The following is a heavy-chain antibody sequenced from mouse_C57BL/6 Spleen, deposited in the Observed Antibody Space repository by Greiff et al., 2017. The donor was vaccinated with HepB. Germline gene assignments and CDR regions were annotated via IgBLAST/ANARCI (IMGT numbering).Heavy chain of an antibody. V-gene: IGHV1-80*01. CDR1: GYAFSSYW. Sequence: QVQLQQSGAELVKPGASVKISCKASGYAFSSYWMNWVKQRPGKGLEWIGQIYPGDGDTNYNGKFKGKATLTADKSSSTAYMQLSSLTSEDSAVYFCAILPFITTVVATGDYAMDYWGQGTSVTVSS. D-gene: IGHD1-1*01. CDR2: IYPGDGDT. J-gene: IGHJ4*01. CDR3: AILPFITTVVATGDYAMDY.